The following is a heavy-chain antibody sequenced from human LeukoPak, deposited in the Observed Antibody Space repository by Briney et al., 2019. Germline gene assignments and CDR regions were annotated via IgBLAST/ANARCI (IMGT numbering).Heavy chain of an antibody. CDR2: INAGNGNT. Sequence: GASVKVSCKASGYTFTSYAMHWLRQAPGQRLEWMGWINAGNGNTKYSQEFQGRVTITRDTSASTAYMELSSLRSEDMAVYYCARGPSAAGREYNWFDPWGQGTLVTVSS. CDR3: ARGPSAAGREYNWFDP. J-gene: IGHJ5*02. D-gene: IGHD6-13*01. CDR1: GYTFTSYA. V-gene: IGHV1-3*03.